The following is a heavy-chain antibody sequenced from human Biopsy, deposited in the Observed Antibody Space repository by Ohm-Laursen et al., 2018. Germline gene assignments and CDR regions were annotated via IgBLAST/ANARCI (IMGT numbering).Heavy chain of an antibody. CDR3: TRGGYYYDSLAYYYWFDP. J-gene: IGHJ5*02. CDR1: GYTFTTYD. Sequence: ASVKVSCKASGYTFTTYDINWVRQATGQGLEWMGWMNPNTGNTGFAQKFQGRITMTRNTSISTAYMELRSLRSDDTAVYYCTRGGYYYDSLAYYYWFDPWGQGTLVTVSS. CDR2: MNPNTGNT. V-gene: IGHV1-8*01. D-gene: IGHD3-22*01.